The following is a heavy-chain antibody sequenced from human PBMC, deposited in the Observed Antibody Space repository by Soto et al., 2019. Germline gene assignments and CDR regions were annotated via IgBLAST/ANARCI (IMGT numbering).Heavy chain of an antibody. CDR3: AKSRGKLTSEWGYSYGYAHDY. CDR1: GFTFSTYG. Sequence: QVQLVESGGGVVQPGRSLRLSCAASGFTFSTYGMHWIRQPPSKGLEWVAVISYDGSNKYYADSVKGRFTISRDNSKNTLYLQMNSLRDEDTAVYYCAKSRGKLTSEWGYSYGYAHDYWGQGTLVTVSS. D-gene: IGHD5-18*01. V-gene: IGHV3-30*18. J-gene: IGHJ4*02. CDR2: ISYDGSNK.